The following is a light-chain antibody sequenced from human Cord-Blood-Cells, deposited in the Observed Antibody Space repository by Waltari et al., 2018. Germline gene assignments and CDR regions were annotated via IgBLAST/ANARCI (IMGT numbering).Light chain of an antibody. CDR3: SSYAGSNPV. J-gene: IGLJ2*01. CDR2: EVS. V-gene: IGLV2-8*01. Sequence: QSALTQPPSASGSPGQSVTISCTGTSSDVGGYNYVSWYQQHPGKAPKLMIYEVSKRPSGVPDRFSGSKSGNTASLTASGLQAEDEADYYCSSYAGSNPVFGGGTKLTVL. CDR1: SSDVGGYNY.